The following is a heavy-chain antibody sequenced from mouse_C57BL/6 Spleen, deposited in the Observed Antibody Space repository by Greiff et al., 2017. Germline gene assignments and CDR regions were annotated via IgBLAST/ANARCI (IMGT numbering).Heavy chain of an antibody. Sequence: VQLQQSGPELVKPGASVKISCKASGYAFSSFWMNWVKQRPGKGLEWIGRIYPGDGDTNYNGKFKGKATLTADKSSSTAYMQLSSLTSEDSAVYFCARGVYYGSTWYFDVWGTVTTVTVSS. CDR3: ARGVYYGSTWYFDV. CDR2: IYPGDGDT. CDR1: GYAFSSFW. D-gene: IGHD1-1*01. V-gene: IGHV1-82*01. J-gene: IGHJ1*03.